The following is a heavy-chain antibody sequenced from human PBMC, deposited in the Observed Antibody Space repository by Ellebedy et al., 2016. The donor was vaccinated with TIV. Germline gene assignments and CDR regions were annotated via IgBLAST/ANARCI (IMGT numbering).Heavy chain of an antibody. CDR1: GYTFTGNY. CDR2: INPSSGGT. CDR3: AKDSFTGFGSSYSFDF. J-gene: IGHJ4*02. V-gene: IGHV1-2*02. D-gene: IGHD2-2*01. Sequence: ASVKVSCKASGYTFTGNYMHWVRQAPGQGPEWMGWINPSSGGTNYAQKFRGRVTMTRDTSVSTAYMDLIRLTADDTAVYYCAKDSFTGFGSSYSFDFWGQGTLVTVSS.